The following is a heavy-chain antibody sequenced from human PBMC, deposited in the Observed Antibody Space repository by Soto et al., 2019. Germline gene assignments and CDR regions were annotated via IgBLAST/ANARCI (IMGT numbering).Heavy chain of an antibody. J-gene: IGHJ4*02. D-gene: IGHD3-10*01. CDR3: VKDNRGSY. V-gene: IGHV3-7*01. CDR1: GFTFSTCW. Sequence: VQLMESGGGLVQPGGSLRLSCAASGFTFSTCWMMWVRQAPGKGLEWVANINQDGSERYYVDSVKGRFTISRDNAKNSLYLQMNSLRAEDTAVYYCVKDNRGSYWGQGTLVTVSS. CDR2: INQDGSER.